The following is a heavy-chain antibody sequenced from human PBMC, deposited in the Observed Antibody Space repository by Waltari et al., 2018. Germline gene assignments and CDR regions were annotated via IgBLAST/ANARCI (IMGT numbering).Heavy chain of an antibody. J-gene: IGHJ6*03. D-gene: IGHD3-3*01. CDR1: GGSFSGYY. V-gene: IGHV4-34*01. CDR3: ARGYDFWSGYYKNDYYMDV. CDR2: INHSGST. Sequence: QVQLQQWGAGLLKPSETLSLTCAVYGGSFSGYYWSWIRQPPGKGLEWIGEINHSGSTTENPSLKSRVTISVDTSKNQFSLKRSSVTAADTAVYYCARGYDFWSGYYKNDYYMDVWGKGTTVTISS.